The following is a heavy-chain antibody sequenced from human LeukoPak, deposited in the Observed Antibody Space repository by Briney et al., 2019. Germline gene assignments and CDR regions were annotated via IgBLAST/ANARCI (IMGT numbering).Heavy chain of an antibody. CDR3: ARGGVLKSVDY. J-gene: IGHJ4*02. V-gene: IGHV4-38-2*02. Sequence: SETLSLTCTVSGYSISSGYYWGWIRQPPGKGLEWIGSIYHSGSTYYNPSLKSRVTISVDTSKNQFSLKLSSVTAADTAVYYCARGGVLKSVDYWGQGTLVAVSS. CDR1: GYSISSGYY. CDR2: IYHSGST. D-gene: IGHD3-16*01.